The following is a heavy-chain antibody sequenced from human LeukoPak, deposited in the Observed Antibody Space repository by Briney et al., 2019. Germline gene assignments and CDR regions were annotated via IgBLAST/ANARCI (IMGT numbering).Heavy chain of an antibody. CDR1: TFTKAW. D-gene: IGHD3-16*01. CDR3: TTEYYGGFDN. J-gene: IGHJ4*02. V-gene: IGHV3-15*07. Sequence: GGSLRLSCVVSTFTKAWTNWVRQAPGKGLEWVGRVKNRGDGRTTDYAAPVKGRFTISRDDSKRTVYLQMNNLKTEDTAVYFCTTEYYGGFDNWGQGTLVTVSS. CDR2: VKNRGDGRTT.